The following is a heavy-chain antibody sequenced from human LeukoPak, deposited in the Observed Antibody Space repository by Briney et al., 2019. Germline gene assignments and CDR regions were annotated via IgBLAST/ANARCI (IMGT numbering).Heavy chain of an antibody. Sequence: PGGSLRLPCAASGFLFSNFPMSWVRQAPGKGLEWVSAISGSGGSTYYADSVKGRFTISRDNSKNTLYLQMNSLRAEDTAVYYCAKRDTMIVVVITDFDYWGQGTLVTVSS. J-gene: IGHJ4*02. CDR1: GFLFSNFP. CDR3: AKRDTMIVVVITDFDY. D-gene: IGHD3-22*01. V-gene: IGHV3-23*01. CDR2: ISGSGGST.